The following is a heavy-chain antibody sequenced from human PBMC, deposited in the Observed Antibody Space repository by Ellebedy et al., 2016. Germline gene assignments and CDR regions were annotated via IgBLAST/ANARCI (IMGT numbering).Heavy chain of an antibody. Sequence: GESLKISCAASGFTFSDFPIHWVRRASGKGLEWIGHIRRRSDNYATTYAASVRGRFSISRDDSMNTAYLQINSLKTEDTAVYYCAKDLFFGLDVWGQGTTVTVSS. J-gene: IGHJ6*02. V-gene: IGHV3-73*01. CDR2: IRRRSDNYAT. CDR1: GFTFSDFP. CDR3: AKDLFFGLDV. D-gene: IGHD3-3*01.